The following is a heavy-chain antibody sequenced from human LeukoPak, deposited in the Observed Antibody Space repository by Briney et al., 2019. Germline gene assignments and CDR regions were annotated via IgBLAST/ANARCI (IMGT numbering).Heavy chain of an antibody. CDR3: ARPRPLRDYGGNGRGDYYFDY. V-gene: IGHV4-59*05. J-gene: IGHJ4*02. CDR2: IYYSGST. Sequence: SETLSLTCTVSGGSISSYYWSWIRQPAGKGLEWIGSIYYSGSTYYNPSLKSRVTISVDTSKNQFSLKLSSVTAADTAVYYCARPRPLRDYGGNGRGDYYFDYWGQGTLVTVSS. D-gene: IGHD4-23*01. CDR1: GGSISSYY.